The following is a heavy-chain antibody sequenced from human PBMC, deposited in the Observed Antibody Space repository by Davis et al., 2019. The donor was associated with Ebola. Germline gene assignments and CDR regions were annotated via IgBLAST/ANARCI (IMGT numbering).Heavy chain of an antibody. CDR3: ARVYSSFHYYYYMDV. J-gene: IGHJ6*03. D-gene: IGHD6-6*01. Sequence: ASVKVSCKVSGYTLTELSMHWVRQAPGKGLEWMGGFDPEDGETIYAQKFQGRVTITADESTSTAYMELSSLRSEDTAVYYCARVYSSFHYYYYMDVWGKGTTVTVSS. CDR1: GYTLTELS. CDR2: FDPEDGET. V-gene: IGHV1-24*01.